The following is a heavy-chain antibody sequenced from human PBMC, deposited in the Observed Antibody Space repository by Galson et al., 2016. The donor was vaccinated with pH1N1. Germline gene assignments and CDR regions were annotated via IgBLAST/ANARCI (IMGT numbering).Heavy chain of an antibody. V-gene: IGHV3-33*08. J-gene: IGHJ4*02. D-gene: IGHD3-22*01. Sequence: SLRLSCAASGFTFSNYGMHWVRQAPGKGLEWVAAIWLDGRHKYYADSVKGRFTISRDNVEKSVYLQMNSLRGEDTAVYYCARDGGYYIDSSGYYLDYWGQGTLVTVSS. CDR3: ARDGGYYIDSSGYYLDY. CDR1: GFTFSNYG. CDR2: IWLDGRHK.